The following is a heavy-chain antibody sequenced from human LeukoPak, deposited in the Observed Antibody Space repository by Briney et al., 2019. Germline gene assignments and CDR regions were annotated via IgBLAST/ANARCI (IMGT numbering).Heavy chain of an antibody. V-gene: IGHV4-39*02. CDR3: ARLSGPLGFCSGGTCYSDWYFDL. CDR2: IYYSGST. D-gene: IGHD2-15*01. Sequence: SETLSLTCTVSGGSIRSSNYYWGWIRQPPGKGLEWIVNIYYSGSTYYNPSLKSRVTISVETSKNHFSLNLYSVTAPETAVYYCARLSGPLGFCSGGTCYSDWYFDLWGRGTLVTVSS. J-gene: IGHJ2*01. CDR1: GGSIRSSNYY.